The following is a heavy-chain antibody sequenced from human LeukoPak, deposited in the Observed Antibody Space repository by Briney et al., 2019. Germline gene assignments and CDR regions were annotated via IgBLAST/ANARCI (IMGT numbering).Heavy chain of an antibody. D-gene: IGHD3-16*02. V-gene: IGHV2-5*02. CDR1: GFSLSTSGVG. CDR3: AHAGRLRLGELSLTLDY. Sequence: SGPTLANPTQTLTLTCTFSGFSLSTSGVGVGWIRQPPGKALEWHALIYWDDDQRYSPSLKSRLIITKDTYKNQVVLTMTNMDPVDTATYYCAHAGRLRLGELSLTLDYWGQGTLVTVSS. CDR2: IYWDDDQ. J-gene: IGHJ4*02.